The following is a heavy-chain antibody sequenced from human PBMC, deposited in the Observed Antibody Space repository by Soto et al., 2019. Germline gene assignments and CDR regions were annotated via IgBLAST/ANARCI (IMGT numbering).Heavy chain of an antibody. Sequence: QVQLQQWGAGLLKPSETLFLTYAVYGGSFSGYYWSWIRQPPGKGLEWIGEINHSGSTNYNPSLKSRVTISVDTSKNQFSLKLSSVTAADTAVYYCARGYSGYDPFDYWGQGTLVTVSS. V-gene: IGHV4-34*01. D-gene: IGHD5-12*01. CDR1: GGSFSGYY. CDR3: ARGYSGYDPFDY. CDR2: INHSGST. J-gene: IGHJ4*02.